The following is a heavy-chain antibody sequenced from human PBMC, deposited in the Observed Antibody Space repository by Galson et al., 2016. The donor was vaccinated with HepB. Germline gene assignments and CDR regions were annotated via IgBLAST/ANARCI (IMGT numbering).Heavy chain of an antibody. CDR1: GFPFSTFW. V-gene: IGHV3-7*03. J-gene: IGHJ6*02. CDR3: TRIRMVSDNIMKRYLYSHYGLEV. CDR2: IKQDGRET. D-gene: IGHD5-18*01. Sequence: SLRLSCAVSGFPFSTFWMSWVRQAPRKGLEWVANIKQDGRETYYVDAVRGRFTISRDNDKNSLFLQMNGLQADDTAVYFCTRIRMVSDNIMKRYLYSHYGLEVWGPGTTVTVSS.